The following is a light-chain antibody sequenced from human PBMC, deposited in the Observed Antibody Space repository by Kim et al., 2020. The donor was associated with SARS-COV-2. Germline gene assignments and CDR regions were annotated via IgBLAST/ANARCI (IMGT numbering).Light chain of an antibody. V-gene: IGLV9-49*01. CDR3: GADHGSGSNFVYV. Sequence: CTLSSGYTNYTVAWYQQRPGKGPRFVMRVGTGGIVGSKGDGIPDRFSVLGSGLNRYLTIKNIQEEDESDYHCGADHGSGSNFVYVFGTGTKVTVL. CDR1: SGYTNYT. CDR2: VGTGGIVG. J-gene: IGLJ1*01.